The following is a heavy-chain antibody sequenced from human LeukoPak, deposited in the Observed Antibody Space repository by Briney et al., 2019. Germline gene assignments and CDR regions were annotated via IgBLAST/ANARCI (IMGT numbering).Heavy chain of an antibody. CDR1: GASISSHY. CDR3: ARIEVGRFDP. J-gene: IGHJ5*02. V-gene: IGHV4-59*11. CDR2: IYDRGST. Sequence: SETLSLTCTVTGASISSHYWCWIRQTPGTGLEWIGDIYDRGSTTYNPSLKSRVSISVDTSRNQFSLNLRSVTAADTAVYYCARIEVGRFDPWGQGTLVTVSS. D-gene: IGHD1-26*01.